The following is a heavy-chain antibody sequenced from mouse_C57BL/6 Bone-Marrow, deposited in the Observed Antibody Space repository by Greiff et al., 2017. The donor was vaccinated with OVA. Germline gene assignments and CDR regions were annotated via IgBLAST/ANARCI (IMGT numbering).Heavy chain of an antibody. CDR3: ATYGWYFDI. Sequence: QVQLKESGAELARPGASVTLSCKASGYTFTSYGISWVKQRTGQGLEWIGEISPRSGNTYYNEKFKGKATLTADNSASAAYMELRSLTSEDSADYVGATYGWYFDIWGTGTTVTVTA. CDR2: ISPRSGNT. V-gene: IGHV1-81*01. D-gene: IGHD1-1*01. J-gene: IGHJ1*03. CDR1: GYTFTSYG.